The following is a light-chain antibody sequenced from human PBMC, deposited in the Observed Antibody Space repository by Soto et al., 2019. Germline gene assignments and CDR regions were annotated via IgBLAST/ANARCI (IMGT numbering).Light chain of an antibody. CDR2: EVS. Sequence: QSALTQPPSASGSPGQSVTISCTGTSSDVGGYNYVSWYQQHPGKAPKLMIYEVSKRPSGVPDRFSGSKSGNTASLTVSGLQAEDEADYYCTSYAGSNTYVLFGGGTKLTVL. J-gene: IGLJ2*01. V-gene: IGLV2-8*01. CDR3: TSYAGSNTYVL. CDR1: SSDVGGYNY.